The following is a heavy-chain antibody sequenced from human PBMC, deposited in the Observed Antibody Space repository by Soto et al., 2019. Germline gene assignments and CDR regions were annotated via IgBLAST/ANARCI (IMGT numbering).Heavy chain of an antibody. D-gene: IGHD3-22*01. CDR2: IYPGDSDT. Sequence: PGESLKISCKGSGYSFTSYWIGWVRQMPGKGLEWMGIIYPGDSDTRYSPSFQGQVTISADKSISTAYLQWSSLKASDTATYYCARAARYYYDSSGFDYWRQRTLVTVSS. J-gene: IGHJ4*02. V-gene: IGHV5-51*01. CDR1: GYSFTSYW. CDR3: ARAARYYYDSSGFDY.